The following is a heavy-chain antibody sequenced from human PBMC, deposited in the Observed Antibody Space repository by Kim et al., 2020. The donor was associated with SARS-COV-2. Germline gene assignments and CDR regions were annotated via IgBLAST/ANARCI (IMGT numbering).Heavy chain of an antibody. V-gene: IGHV1-46*01. J-gene: IGHJ3*02. D-gene: IGHD4-17*01. CDR3: ARDRDGGDDAFDI. Sequence: YAQKFQGRVTMTRDTSTSTVYMELSSLRSEDTAVYYCARDRDGGDDAFDIWGQGTMVTVSS.